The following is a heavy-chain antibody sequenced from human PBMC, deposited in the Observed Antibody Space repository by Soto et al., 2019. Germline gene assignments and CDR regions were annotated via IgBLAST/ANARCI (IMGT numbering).Heavy chain of an antibody. J-gene: IGHJ4*02. D-gene: IGHD3-10*01. Sequence: QVQLQQWGAGLLKPSETLSLTCAVYGGSFSGYYWSWIRQPPGKGLEWIGEINHSGSTNYNPSLKSRVTISVDTSKNQFSLKLRSVTAADTAVYYCARPYYGSGSYYFDYWGQGTLVTVSS. CDR1: GGSFSGYY. V-gene: IGHV4-34*01. CDR2: INHSGST. CDR3: ARPYYGSGSYYFDY.